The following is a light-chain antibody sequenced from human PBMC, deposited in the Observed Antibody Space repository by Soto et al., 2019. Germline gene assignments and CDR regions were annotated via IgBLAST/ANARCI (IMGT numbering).Light chain of an antibody. CDR3: AAWDDSLNGPV. CDR1: SSNIGSKT. V-gene: IGLV1-44*01. Sequence: QSVLTQPPSASGTPGQRVTISCSGSSSNIGSKTVNWYQQLPGTAPKLLIYSNNQRPSGVPDRFSGSKSGTSASLAISGLQSEDEADYHCAAWDDSLNGPVFGGWTKLTVL. J-gene: IGLJ3*02. CDR2: SNN.